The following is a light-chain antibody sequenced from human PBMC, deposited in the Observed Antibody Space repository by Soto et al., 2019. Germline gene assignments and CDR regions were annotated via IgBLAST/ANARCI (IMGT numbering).Light chain of an antibody. CDR1: QSVSSN. Sequence: EIVMTQSPATLSVSPVERATLSCRASQSVSSNLAWYQQKPGQAPRLLSYGASTRATGIPARFSGSGSGTEFTLTISSLQSEDFEVYYCQQYNNWPRTFGQGTRLEIK. CDR2: GAS. V-gene: IGKV3-15*01. J-gene: IGKJ5*01. CDR3: QQYNNWPRT.